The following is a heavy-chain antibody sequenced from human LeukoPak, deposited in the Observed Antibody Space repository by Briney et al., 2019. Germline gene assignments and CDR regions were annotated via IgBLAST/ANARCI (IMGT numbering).Heavy chain of an antibody. V-gene: IGHV1-69*13. CDR3: ARSVGDIVVVPAATGFDP. J-gene: IGHJ5*02. CDR1: GYTFTSYG. CDR2: IIPIFGTA. Sequence: AASVKVSCKASGYTFTSYGISWVRQAPGQGLEWMGGIIPIFGTANYAQKFQGRVTITADESTSTAYMELSSLRSEDTAVYYCARSVGDIVVVPAATGFDPWGQGTLVTVSS. D-gene: IGHD2-2*01.